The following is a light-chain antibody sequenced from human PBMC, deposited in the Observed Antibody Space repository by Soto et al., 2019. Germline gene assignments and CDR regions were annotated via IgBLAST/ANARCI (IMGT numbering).Light chain of an antibody. CDR2: GAS. Sequence: EMVMTQSPATLSVSPGERATLSCRASQSVSSNLAWYHQKPGQAPRLLIYGASTRATGIPARFSGSGSGAEFTLTISGLQSADFAVYYCQQYNKWPYTFGQGTNLEIK. CDR1: QSVSSN. V-gene: IGKV3-15*01. J-gene: IGKJ2*01. CDR3: QQYNKWPYT.